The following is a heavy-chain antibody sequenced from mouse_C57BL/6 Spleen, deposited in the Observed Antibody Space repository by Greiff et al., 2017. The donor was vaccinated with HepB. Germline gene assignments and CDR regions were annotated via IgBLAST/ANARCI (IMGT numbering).Heavy chain of an antibody. Sequence: QVQLQQPGTELVKPGASVKLSCKASGYTFTSYWMHWVKQRPGQGLEWIGNINPSNGGTNYNEKFKSKATLTVDKSSSTAYMQLSSLTSEDSAVYYCARWVGYYYGSRGYFDYWGQGTTLTVSS. J-gene: IGHJ2*01. CDR1: GYTFTSYW. CDR2: INPSNGGT. V-gene: IGHV1-53*01. CDR3: ARWVGYYYGSRGYFDY. D-gene: IGHD1-1*01.